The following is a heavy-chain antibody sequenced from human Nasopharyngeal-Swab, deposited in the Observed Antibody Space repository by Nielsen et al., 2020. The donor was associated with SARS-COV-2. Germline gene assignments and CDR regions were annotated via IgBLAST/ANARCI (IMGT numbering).Heavy chain of an antibody. CDR2: ISSSGSTI. D-gene: IGHD2-2*01. CDR1: GFTFSSYE. V-gene: IGHV3-48*03. J-gene: IGHJ6*03. CDR3: ARLDIVVVPAAIDINYYYYYYMDV. Sequence: GESLKISCAASGFTFSSYEMNWVRQAPGKGLEWVSYISSSGSTIYYVDSVKGRFTFSRDNAKNSLYLQMNSLRAEDTAVYYCARLDIVVVPAAIDINYYYYYYMDVWGKGTTVTVSS.